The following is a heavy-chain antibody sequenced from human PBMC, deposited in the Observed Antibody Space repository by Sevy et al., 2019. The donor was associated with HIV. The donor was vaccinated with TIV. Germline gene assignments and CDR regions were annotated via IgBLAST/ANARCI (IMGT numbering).Heavy chain of an antibody. D-gene: IGHD7-27*01. V-gene: IGHV4-39*01. CDR2: IYYSGNT. J-gene: IGHJ4*02. CDR3: ARQHLGRFDY. CDR1: GGSISSSDYY. Sequence: SETLSLTCTVSGGSISSSDYYWGWIRQPPGKGLEWIGSIYYSGNTYYNPSLKSRVTISVDTSKNQFSLKLSSVAAADTAVYYCARQHLGRFDYWGQGTLVTVSS.